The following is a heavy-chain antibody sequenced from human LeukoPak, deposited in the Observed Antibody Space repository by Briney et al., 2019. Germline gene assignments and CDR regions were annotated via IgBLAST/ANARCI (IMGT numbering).Heavy chain of an antibody. D-gene: IGHD6-6*01. CDR1: GFTFDDYA. CDR3: AKDLTYSSSLGFDY. Sequence: GGSLRLSCAASGFTFDDYAMHWVRQAPGKGLEWVSGISWNSGSIGYADSVKGRFTISRDNAKNSLYLQMNSLRAEDTALYYCAKDLTYSSSLGFDYWGQGTLVTVSS. CDR2: ISWNSGSI. J-gene: IGHJ4*02. V-gene: IGHV3-9*01.